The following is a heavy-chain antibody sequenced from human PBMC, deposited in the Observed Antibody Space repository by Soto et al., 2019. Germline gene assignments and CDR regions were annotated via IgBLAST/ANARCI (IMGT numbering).Heavy chain of an antibody. CDR2: MYNSGST. CDR1: GGSVSSGSYY. D-gene: IGHD6-19*01. Sequence: PSETLSLTCTVSGGSVSSGSYYWSWFRQPPGKGLEWIAYMYNSGSTNYNPSLKSRVLISVDTSKNQFSLKLSSVTAADTAVYYCARVSSGWYYFDYWGQGTLVTVSS. V-gene: IGHV4-61*01. J-gene: IGHJ4*02. CDR3: ARVSSGWYYFDY.